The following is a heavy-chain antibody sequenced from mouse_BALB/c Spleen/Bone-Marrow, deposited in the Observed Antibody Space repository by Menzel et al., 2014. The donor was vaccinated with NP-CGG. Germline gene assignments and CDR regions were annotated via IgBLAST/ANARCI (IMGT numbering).Heavy chain of an antibody. CDR1: GYAFTSYW. Sequence: VKLQESGAELVKPGASVKLSCKASGYAFTSYWMHWVKQRPGQGLEWIGEINPSNGRTNYNEKFKSKATLTVDKSSSTAYMQLSSLTSEDSAVYYCARSGAYYGNLYAMDYWGQGTSVTVSS. J-gene: IGHJ4*01. V-gene: IGHV1S81*02. CDR2: INPSNGRT. CDR3: ARSGAYYGNLYAMDY. D-gene: IGHD2-10*01.